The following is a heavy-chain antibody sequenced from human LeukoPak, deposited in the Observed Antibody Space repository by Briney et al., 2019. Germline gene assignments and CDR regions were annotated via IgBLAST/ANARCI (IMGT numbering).Heavy chain of an antibody. CDR1: GYTFTSYG. Sequence: GASVKVSCKASGYTFTSYGISWVRQAPGQGLEWMGWISAYNGNTNYAQKLQGRVTMTTDTSTSTAYMELRSLRSDDTAVYYCASFGDPRDYYYYMDVWGKGTTVTVS. CDR2: ISAYNGNT. CDR3: ASFGDPRDYYYYMDV. V-gene: IGHV1-18*01. D-gene: IGHD3-10*01. J-gene: IGHJ6*03.